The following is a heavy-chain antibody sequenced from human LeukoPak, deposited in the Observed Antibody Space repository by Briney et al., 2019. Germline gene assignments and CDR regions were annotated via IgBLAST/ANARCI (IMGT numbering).Heavy chain of an antibody. CDR3: AKEFSGSSEREDAFDI. V-gene: IGHV3-30*04. D-gene: IGHD1-26*01. J-gene: IGHJ3*02. CDR2: VSYDGSYK. Sequence: GRSLRLSCAAAGFTFSKFAMHWVRQAPGKGLEWVAVVSYDGSYKYYADSVKGRFTISRDNSKNTLYLQMNSLRAEDTAVYYCAKEFSGSSEREDAFDIWGQGTMVTVSS. CDR1: GFTFSKFA.